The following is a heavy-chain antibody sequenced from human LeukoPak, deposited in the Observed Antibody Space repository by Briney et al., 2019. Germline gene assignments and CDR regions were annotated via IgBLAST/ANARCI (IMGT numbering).Heavy chain of an antibody. CDR2: ISGSGGST. J-gene: IGHJ5*02. Sequence: GGSLRLSCAASGFTFSSCAMTWVRQAPGKGLEWVSRISGSGGSTYYADSVKGRFTISRDSSTNTLYLQMNSLRAEDTAVYYCAKDTRGITAREFDPRGQGTLVTVSS. CDR1: GFTFSSCA. D-gene: IGHD1-26*01. CDR3: AKDTRGITAREFDP. V-gene: IGHV3-23*01.